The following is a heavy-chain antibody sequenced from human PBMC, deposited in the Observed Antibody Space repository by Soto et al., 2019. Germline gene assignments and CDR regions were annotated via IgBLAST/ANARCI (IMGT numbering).Heavy chain of an antibody. J-gene: IGHJ1*01. V-gene: IGHV1-2*07. D-gene: IGHD6-25*01. CDR3: ETDLGSGRIP. CDR1: GYTFTDSH. CDR2: LAPSSGGT. Sequence: QVQLVQSGSEVKKPGASVRVSCKTSGYTFTDSHVHWVRQAPGQGLEWMGWLAPSSGGTNFARKFQGRVTLTRDTSISTAYMELSSLRADDTAVYFCETDLGSGRIPWGQGTLVTVSS.